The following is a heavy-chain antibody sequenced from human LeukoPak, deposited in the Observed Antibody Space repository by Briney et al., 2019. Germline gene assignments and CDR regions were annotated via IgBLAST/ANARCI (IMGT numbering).Heavy chain of an antibody. D-gene: IGHD1-1*01. Sequence: SETLSLTCAVYGGSFSAYYWSWIRQSPGKGLEWIAEINHRGDTNYNPSVKSRVSISVDTSKNQFPLKVTSLTAADTAVYYCARGPTISETGYFDYWGQGTLVTVSS. CDR2: INHRGDT. J-gene: IGHJ4*03. CDR3: ARGPTISETGYFDY. CDR1: GGSFSAYY. V-gene: IGHV4-34*01.